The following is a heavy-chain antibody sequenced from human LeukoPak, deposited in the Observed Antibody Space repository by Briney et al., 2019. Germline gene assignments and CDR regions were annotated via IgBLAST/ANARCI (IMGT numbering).Heavy chain of an antibody. D-gene: IGHD3-22*01. Sequence: PSETLSLTCTVSGGSISSYYWSWIRQPPGKGLEWIGYIYYSGSTQYSPSLKSRVTISVDTSKNQFSLKLSSVTAADTAMYYCARGGDYDSSGYYYVHAFDIWGQGTMVTVSS. CDR1: GGSISSYY. CDR3: ARGGDYDSSGYYYVHAFDI. J-gene: IGHJ3*02. V-gene: IGHV4-59*01. CDR2: IYYSGST.